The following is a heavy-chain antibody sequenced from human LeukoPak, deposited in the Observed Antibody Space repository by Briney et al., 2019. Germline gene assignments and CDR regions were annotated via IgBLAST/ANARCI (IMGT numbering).Heavy chain of an antibody. CDR2: IKHDGDEK. CDR3: ARHMPAVGATPFDY. J-gene: IGHJ4*02. Sequence: PGGSLRLSCVDSKFSLGNYWMAWVRQAPGKGLEWVAKIKHDGDEKYYVDSVRGRFPISRDNAENSLYLQMNSLRAEDTAIYFCARHMPAVGATPFDYWGQGTLVTVSS. V-gene: IGHV3-7*01. D-gene: IGHD1-26*01. CDR1: KFSLGNYW.